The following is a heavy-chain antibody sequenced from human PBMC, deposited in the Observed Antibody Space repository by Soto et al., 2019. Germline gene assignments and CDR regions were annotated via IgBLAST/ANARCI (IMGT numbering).Heavy chain of an antibody. V-gene: IGHV3-23*01. D-gene: IGHD2-8*01. Sequence: LRLSCSASGFTFRNNVLSWVRQAPGKGLDWVSGITGSGRDTYYADSVKGRFTISRDNSKNMVFLQMNSLRAEDTALYYCAKNGLDNSPSAIDSWGPGTLVTVSS. CDR3: AKNGLDNSPSAIDS. CDR1: GFTFRNNV. J-gene: IGHJ4*02. CDR2: ITGSGRDT.